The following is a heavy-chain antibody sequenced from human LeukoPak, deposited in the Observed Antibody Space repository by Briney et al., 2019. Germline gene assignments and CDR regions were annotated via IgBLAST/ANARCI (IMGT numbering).Heavy chain of an antibody. CDR2: ISYDGSNK. J-gene: IGHJ4*02. D-gene: IGHD3-16*01. CDR1: GFTFSIYG. V-gene: IGHV3-30*18. CDR3: AKDPQGALTSDY. Sequence: GGSLRLSCAASGFTFSIYGMHWVRQAPGKGLGWVAVISYDGSNKYYADSVKGRFTISRDNSKNTLYLQMNSLRAEDTAVYYCAKDPQGALTSDYWGQGTLVTVSS.